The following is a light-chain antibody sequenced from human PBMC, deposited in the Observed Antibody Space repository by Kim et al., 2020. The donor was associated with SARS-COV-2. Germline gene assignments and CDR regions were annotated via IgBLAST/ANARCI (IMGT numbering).Light chain of an antibody. J-gene: IGKJ1*01. Sequence: ASTGDRGTFTCRASQDIASYLAWYQQKPGKAPNLLIYAASTLHTGVPSRFSGSGSGTDFTLTITSLQSEDFATYYCQQYYSYPRTFGQGTKVDIK. CDR3: QQYYSYPRT. CDR1: QDIASY. V-gene: IGKV1-8*01. CDR2: AAS.